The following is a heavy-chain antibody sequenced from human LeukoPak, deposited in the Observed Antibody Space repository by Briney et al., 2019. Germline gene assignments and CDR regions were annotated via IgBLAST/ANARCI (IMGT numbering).Heavy chain of an antibody. J-gene: IGHJ6*02. D-gene: IGHD2-2*01. CDR2: FDPEDGET. V-gene: IGHV1-24*01. CDR1: GYTLTELS. Sequence: GASVKVSCKVSGYTLTELSMHWVRQAPGKGHEWMGGFDPEDGETIYAQKFQGRVTMTEDTSTDTAYMELSSLRSEDTAVYYCATPYYCSSTSCLSRSYYYYGMGVWGQGTTVTVSS. CDR3: ATPYYCSSTSCLSRSYYYYGMGV.